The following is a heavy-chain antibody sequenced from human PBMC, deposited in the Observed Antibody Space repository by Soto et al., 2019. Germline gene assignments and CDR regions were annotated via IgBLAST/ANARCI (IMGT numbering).Heavy chain of an antibody. V-gene: IGHV3-53*01. Sequence: PGGSLRLSCAASGFTFTTYYMSWVRQAPGKGLEWVSVIYSGGSTYYADSVRGRFTISRDNSKNTLYLQMKSLRAEDTAVYYCARDPPATRHGMDVWGQGTTVTVSS. J-gene: IGHJ6*02. CDR3: ARDPPATRHGMDV. CDR2: IYSGGST. CDR1: GFTFTTYY.